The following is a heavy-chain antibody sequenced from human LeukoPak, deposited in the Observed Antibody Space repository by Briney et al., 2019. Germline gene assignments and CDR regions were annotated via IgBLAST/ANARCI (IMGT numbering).Heavy chain of an antibody. V-gene: IGHV3-48*01. D-gene: IGHD3-3*01. Sequence: PGGSLRLSCAASGFTFSSYSMSWVRQAPGKGLEWVSYISSSSSTIYYADSVKGRFTISRDNAKNSLYLQMNSLRAEDTAVYYCARDLKVFGVVSPGSAYYYYYYMDVWGKGTTVTVSS. J-gene: IGHJ6*03. CDR3: ARDLKVFGVVSPGSAYYYYYYMDV. CDR1: GFTFSSYS. CDR2: ISSSSSTI.